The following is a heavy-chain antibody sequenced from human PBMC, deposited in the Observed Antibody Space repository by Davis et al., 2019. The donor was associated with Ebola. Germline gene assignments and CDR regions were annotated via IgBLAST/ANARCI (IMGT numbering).Heavy chain of an antibody. D-gene: IGHD3-3*01. Sequence: PSETLSLTCAVYGGSFSGYYWSWIRQPPGKGLEWIGEINHSGSTNYNPSLKSRVTISVDTSKNQFSLKLSSVTAADTAVYYCARGAYYDFWSGYYTAHYYFDYWGQGTLVTVSS. V-gene: IGHV4-34*01. CDR3: ARGAYYDFWSGYYTAHYYFDY. J-gene: IGHJ4*02. CDR1: GGSFSGYY. CDR2: INHSGST.